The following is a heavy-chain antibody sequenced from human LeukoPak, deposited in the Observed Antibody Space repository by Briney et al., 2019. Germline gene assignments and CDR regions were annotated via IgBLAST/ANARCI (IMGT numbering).Heavy chain of an antibody. CDR3: AAPPRAGTTLFLY. Sequence: GGSLRLSCAPSGFTFRGYARTGVRQAPGKGLEGVSGISASGRSAYYADSVKARFTISRDNSKNTLYLQINSLRAEDTAVYYCAAPPRAGTTLFLYWGQGTLVTVSS. V-gene: IGHV3-23*01. D-gene: IGHD1-1*01. CDR2: ISASGRSA. CDR1: GFTFRGYA. J-gene: IGHJ4*02.